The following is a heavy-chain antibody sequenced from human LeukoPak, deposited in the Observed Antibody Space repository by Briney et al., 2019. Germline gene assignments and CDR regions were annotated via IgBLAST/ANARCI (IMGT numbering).Heavy chain of an antibody. CDR2: ISGSGGST. D-gene: IGHD2-15*01. CDR3: ARSGGSCYAGSPCENWFDP. CDR1: GFTFSSYA. J-gene: IGHJ5*02. V-gene: IGHV3-23*01. Sequence: GGSLRLSCAASGFTFSSYAMSWVRQAPGKGLEWVSAISGSGGSTYYADSVKGRFTISRDNSKNTLYLQMNSLRAEDTAVYYCARSGGSCYAGSPCENWFDPWGQGTLVTVSS.